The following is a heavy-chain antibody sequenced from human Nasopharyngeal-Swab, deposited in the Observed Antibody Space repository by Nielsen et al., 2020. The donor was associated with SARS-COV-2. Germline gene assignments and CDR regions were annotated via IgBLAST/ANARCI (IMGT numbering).Heavy chain of an antibody. D-gene: IGHD2-15*01. J-gene: IGHJ6*02. Sequence: WIRQPPGKGLEWVAVISYDGSNKYYADSVKGRLTISRDNSKNTLYLQMNSLRAEDTAVYYCARDHLYCSGGSCYRNYYGMDVWGQGTTVTVSS. V-gene: IGHV3-30-3*01. CDR3: ARDHLYCSGGSCYRNYYGMDV. CDR2: ISYDGSNK.